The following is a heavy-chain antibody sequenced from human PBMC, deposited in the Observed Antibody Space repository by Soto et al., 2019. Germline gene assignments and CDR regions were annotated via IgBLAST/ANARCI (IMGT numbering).Heavy chain of an antibody. CDR2: ISSNGGST. V-gene: IGHV3-64D*08. Sequence: GGSLRLSCSASGFTFSSYAMHWVRQAPGKGLEYVSAISSNGGSTYYADSVKGRFTFSRDNSKNTLYLQMSSLRAEDTAVYYCVKDSLSMIVVVGAFDIWGQGTMVTVSS. CDR3: VKDSLSMIVVVGAFDI. J-gene: IGHJ3*02. D-gene: IGHD3-22*01. CDR1: GFTFSSYA.